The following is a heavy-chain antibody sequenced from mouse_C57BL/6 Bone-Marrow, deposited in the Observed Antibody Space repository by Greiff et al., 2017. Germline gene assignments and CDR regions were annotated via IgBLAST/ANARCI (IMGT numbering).Heavy chain of an antibody. CDR3: SRRWYFDY. CDR2: ILPGSGST. J-gene: IGHJ2*01. V-gene: IGHV1-9*01. CDR1: GYTFTGYW. D-gene: IGHD2-3*01. Sequence: VQLQQSGAELMKPGASVKLSCKATGYTFTGYWIEWVKQRPGNGLEWIGEILPGSGSTNYNEKFKGKGTLTADTYYNTAYMQLSSLTTEDSAMYYCSRRWYFDYWGQGTTLTVSS.